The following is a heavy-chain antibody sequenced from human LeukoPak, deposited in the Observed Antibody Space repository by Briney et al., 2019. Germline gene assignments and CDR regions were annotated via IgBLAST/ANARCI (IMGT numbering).Heavy chain of an antibody. CDR2: IRDDGSAK. J-gene: IGHJ3*02. CDR1: GFTFSNYY. CDR3: AKFITYHGAFDI. D-gene: IGHD3-22*01. V-gene: IGHV3-7*01. Sequence: GSLRLSCAASGFTFSNYYMTWVRQAPGKGLEWAASIRDDGSAKYYMDSVKGRFTISRDSARNSLYLQMDSLRAEDTAVYYCAKFITYHGAFDIWAQGTMVTVSS.